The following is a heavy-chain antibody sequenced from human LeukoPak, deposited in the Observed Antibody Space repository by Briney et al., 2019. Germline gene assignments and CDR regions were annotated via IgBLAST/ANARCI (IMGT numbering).Heavy chain of an antibody. Sequence: GGPLRFSFEASGFPFSSYAMSWVRKAPGKGLEWVSAISGSGGSTYYADSVKGRFTISRDNSKNTLYLQVNNLRAEDTAVYYCARGPNSNWSGLDFWGQGTLLTVSS. CDR3: ARGPNSNWSGLDF. CDR1: GFPFSSYA. J-gene: IGHJ4*02. CDR2: ISGSGGST. D-gene: IGHD6-6*01. V-gene: IGHV3-23*01.